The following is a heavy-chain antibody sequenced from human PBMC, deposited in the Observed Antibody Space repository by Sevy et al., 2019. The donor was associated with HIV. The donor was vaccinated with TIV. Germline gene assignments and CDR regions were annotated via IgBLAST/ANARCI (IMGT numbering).Heavy chain of an antibody. CDR3: ARDEDTAARPGYFDY. D-gene: IGHD6-6*01. CDR1: GFTFSSYG. V-gene: IGHV3-33*01. Sequence: VGSLRLSCAASGFTFSSYGMHWVRQAPGKGLEWVAVIWYDGSNKYYAHSVKGRFTISRDNSKNTLYLQMNSLRAEDTAVYYCARDEDTAARPGYFDYWGQGTLVTVSS. CDR2: IWYDGSNK. J-gene: IGHJ4*02.